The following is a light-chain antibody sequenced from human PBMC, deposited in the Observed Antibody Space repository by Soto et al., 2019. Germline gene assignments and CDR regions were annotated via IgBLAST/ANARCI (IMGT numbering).Light chain of an antibody. J-gene: IGLJ3*02. CDR3: SSYTSNSTGV. V-gene: IGLV2-14*03. CDR2: DVT. Sequence: QSALTQPASVSGSPGQSITISCTGTSSDVGGYNYMSWYQQHPGKAPKLMIYDVTNRPSGVSNRFSGSYSGNTASLTISGLQAEDEADYYCSSYTSNSTGVFGGGTKLTVL. CDR1: SSDVGGYNY.